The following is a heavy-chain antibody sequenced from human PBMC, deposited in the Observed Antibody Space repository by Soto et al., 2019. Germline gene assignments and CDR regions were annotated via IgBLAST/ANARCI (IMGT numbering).Heavy chain of an antibody. J-gene: IGHJ4*02. CDR3: ARHPRTVVVLDASYFEL. Sequence: QVHLVQSGAEVKKPGSSVKVSCKASGGTFSTYAISWVRQAPGQGPEWMGGIIPIFETAASYAQKFQGRVMITADKSKGTAYMELSSLRSEDTAMYYCARHPRTVVVLDASYFELWGQGTLVTVSS. CDR2: IIPIFETAA. V-gene: IGHV1-69*06. CDR1: GGTFSTYA. D-gene: IGHD2-21*01.